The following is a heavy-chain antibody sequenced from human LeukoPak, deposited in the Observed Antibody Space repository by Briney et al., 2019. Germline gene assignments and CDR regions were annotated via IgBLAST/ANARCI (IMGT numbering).Heavy chain of an antibody. Sequence: ASVTVAFKSSGYTFTAYDIHWMRQSPRQGLEWLGWISPNSGDTNYAQKFQGRVTMTSDSSISTVFMDLSRLSSDDTAVYFCARVGYKYADFWGQGSQVTVSS. CDR1: GYTFTAYD. D-gene: IGHD5-18*01. CDR2: ISPNSGDT. CDR3: ARVGYKYADF. V-gene: IGHV1-2*02. J-gene: IGHJ4*02.